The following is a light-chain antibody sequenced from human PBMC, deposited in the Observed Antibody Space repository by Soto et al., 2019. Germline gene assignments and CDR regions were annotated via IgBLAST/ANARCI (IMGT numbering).Light chain of an antibody. V-gene: IGKV2-28*01. CDR1: QSLLHSNGYNY. J-gene: IGKJ1*01. Sequence: DIEMTQSPLSLSVTPGEPASISCRSSQSLLHSNGYNYLDWYLQKPGQSPQLLIYLGSNRASGVPDRFSGSGSGTDFTLKISRVEAEDVGVYYCMQALQTWTFGQGTKVEIK. CDR2: LGS. CDR3: MQALQTWT.